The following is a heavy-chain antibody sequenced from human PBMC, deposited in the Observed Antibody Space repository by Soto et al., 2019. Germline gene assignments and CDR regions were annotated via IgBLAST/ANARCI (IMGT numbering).Heavy chain of an antibody. CDR2: IAYDGTNK. CDR3: AKNHQRAPSRDGFNLIDY. V-gene: IGHV3-30*18. J-gene: IGHJ4*02. CDR1: GFTFSDYG. Sequence: QVQLVKSGGVVVQPGKSLGLSCAASGFTFSDYGMHWVRQAPGKGLEWVAVIAYDGTNKYYADSVKGRFTISRDNSKNTLYLQMNSLRADDTAVYYCAKNHQRAPSRDGFNLIDYWGQGTLVTVSS. D-gene: IGHD1-1*01.